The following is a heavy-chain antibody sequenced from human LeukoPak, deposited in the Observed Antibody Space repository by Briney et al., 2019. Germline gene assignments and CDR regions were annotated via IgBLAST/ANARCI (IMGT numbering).Heavy chain of an antibody. CDR1: GFTFSSYD. V-gene: IGHV3-13*01. Sequence: GGSLRLSCAASGFTFSSYDMHWVRQATGKGLEWVSAIGTAGDTYYPGSVKGRFTISRENAKNSLYLQMNSLRAGDTAVYYCARGSRSDIEVVPAAIGEFDYWGQGTLVTVSS. CDR2: IGTAGDT. CDR3: ARGSRSDIEVVPAAIGEFDY. D-gene: IGHD2-2*02. J-gene: IGHJ4*02.